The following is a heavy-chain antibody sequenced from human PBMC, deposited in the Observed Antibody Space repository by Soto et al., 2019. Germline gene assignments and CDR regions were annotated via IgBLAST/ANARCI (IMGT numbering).Heavy chain of an antibody. J-gene: IGHJ3*02. CDR2: ISGSGGST. CDR3: APDEGKWERLPDAFDI. CDR1: GFTFSSYA. D-gene: IGHD1-26*01. V-gene: IGHV3-23*01. Sequence: GGSLRLSCAASGFTFSSYAMSWVRQAPGKGLEWVSAISGSGGSTYYADSVKGRFTISRDNSTNTLYLQMNSLRAEDTAVYYCAPDEGKWERLPDAFDIWGQGTMVTDSS.